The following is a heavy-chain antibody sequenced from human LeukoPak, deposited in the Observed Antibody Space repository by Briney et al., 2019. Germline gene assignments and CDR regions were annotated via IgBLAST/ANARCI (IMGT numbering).Heavy chain of an antibody. V-gene: IGHV3-23*01. CDR1: GFTFSSYA. D-gene: IGHD4-17*01. J-gene: IGHJ4*02. CDR2: ISGSGGST. CDR3: AKYGDYQLVYFAY. Sequence: GRSLRLSCAASGFTFSSYAMSWVRQAPGKGLEWVSAISGSGGSTYYADSVKGRFTISRDNSKNTLYLQMNSLRAEDTAVYYCAKYGDYQLVYFAYWGQGTLVTVSS.